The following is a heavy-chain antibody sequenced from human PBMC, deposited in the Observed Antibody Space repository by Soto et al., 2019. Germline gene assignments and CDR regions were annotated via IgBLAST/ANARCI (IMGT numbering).Heavy chain of an antibody. Sequence: PPETLSLTCAVYGGSFSGYYWSWIRQPPGKGLEWIGEINHSGSTNYNPSLKSLVTISVDTSKNQFSLKLSSVTAADTAVYYCASYDFWSGYLLSGAFDIWGQGTMVTVSS. CDR2: INHSGST. CDR3: ASYDFWSGYLLSGAFDI. D-gene: IGHD3-3*01. V-gene: IGHV4-34*01. J-gene: IGHJ3*02. CDR1: GGSFSGYY.